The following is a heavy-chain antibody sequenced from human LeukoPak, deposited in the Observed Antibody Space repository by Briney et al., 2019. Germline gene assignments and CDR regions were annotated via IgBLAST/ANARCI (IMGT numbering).Heavy chain of an antibody. CDR1: GFTFSSYA. D-gene: IGHD3-9*01. V-gene: IGHV3-23*01. J-gene: IGHJ4*02. CDR2: ISASGGTT. Sequence: GGSLRLSCAASGFTFSSYALSWVRQAPGKGLEWVSVISASGGTTYYADSVKGRFTISRATSKDTVYLQMHSLRAEDTAVYYCAKGDVLPSYPTFDYWGQGTLVTVSS. CDR3: AKGDVLPSYPTFDY.